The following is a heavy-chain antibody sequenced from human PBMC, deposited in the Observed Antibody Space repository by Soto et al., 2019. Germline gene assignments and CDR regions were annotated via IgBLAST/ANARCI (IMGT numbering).Heavy chain of an antibody. J-gene: IGHJ4*02. V-gene: IGHV3-33*01. CDR1: GFTFSSYG. CDR3: ARDVSSGWD. Sequence: QVQLVESGGGVVQPGRSLRLSCAASGFTFSSYGMHWVRQAPGKGLEWVAVIWYDGSNKYYADSVKGRFTISRDNSKNTLYLRMNSLRAEDTAVYYCARDVSSGWDWGQGTLVTVSS. D-gene: IGHD6-19*01. CDR2: IWYDGSNK.